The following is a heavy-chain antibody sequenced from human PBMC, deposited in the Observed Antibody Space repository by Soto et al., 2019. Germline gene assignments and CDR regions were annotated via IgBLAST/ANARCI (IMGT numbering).Heavy chain of an antibody. CDR1: GFTFSSYS. Sequence: EVQLVESGGGLVKPGGSLRLSCAASGFTFSSYSMNWVRQAPGKGLEWVSSISSRTNYMYYADSVKGRFTISRDDAKNSLYLQTNSLRAEDTAVYYCARMGSVTTFSWSDYYYGMDVWGQGTTVTVSS. CDR2: ISSRTNYM. J-gene: IGHJ6*02. D-gene: IGHD4-17*01. V-gene: IGHV3-21*01. CDR3: ARMGSVTTFSWSDYYYGMDV.